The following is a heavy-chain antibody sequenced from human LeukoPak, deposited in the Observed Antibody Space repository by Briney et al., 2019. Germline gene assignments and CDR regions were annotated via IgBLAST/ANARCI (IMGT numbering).Heavy chain of an antibody. Sequence: ASVKVSCKASGGTFSSYVISWVRQAPGQGLEWMGGIIPISSTTNNAQKFQGRATFSADESTTTAYMEMSSLRSEDTAVYYCARAKYGSGSYRRNYFYYMDVWGKGTTVTISS. V-gene: IGHV1-69*13. D-gene: IGHD3-10*01. J-gene: IGHJ6*03. CDR3: ARAKYGSGSYRRNYFYYMDV. CDR1: GGTFSSYV. CDR2: IIPISSTT.